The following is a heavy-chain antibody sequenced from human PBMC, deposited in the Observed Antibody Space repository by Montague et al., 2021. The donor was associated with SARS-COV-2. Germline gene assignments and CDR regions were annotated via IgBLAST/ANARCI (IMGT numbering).Heavy chain of an antibody. CDR2: IYYSGXT. Sequence: SETLSLTCTVSGGSISSSSYYWGRIRQPPGKGLEWIGSIYYSGXTXYXXXXKXRVTISVDTSKNQFSLKLSSVTAADTAVYYCARPVSYYDILSSSTNWFDPWGQGTLVTVSS. CDR3: ARPVSYYDILSSSTNWFDP. J-gene: IGHJ5*02. CDR1: GGSISSSSYY. V-gene: IGHV4-39*01. D-gene: IGHD3-9*01.